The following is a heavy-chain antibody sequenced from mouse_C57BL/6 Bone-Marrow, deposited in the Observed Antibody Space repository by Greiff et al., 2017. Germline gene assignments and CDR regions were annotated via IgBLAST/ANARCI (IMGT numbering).Heavy chain of an antibody. CDR3: ARPYYGSSYFDY. J-gene: IGHJ2*01. D-gene: IGHD1-1*01. Sequence: QVQLKQPGAELVKPGASVKLSCKASGYTFTSYWMQWVKQRPGQGLEWIGEIDPSDSYTNYNQKFKGKATLTVDTSSSTAYMQLSSRTSEDSAVYYCARPYYGSSYFDYWGQGTTLTVSS. CDR1: GYTFTSYW. CDR2: IDPSDSYT. V-gene: IGHV1-50*01.